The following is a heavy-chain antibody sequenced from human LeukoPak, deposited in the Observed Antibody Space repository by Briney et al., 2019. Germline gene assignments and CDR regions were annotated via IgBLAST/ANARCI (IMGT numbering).Heavy chain of an antibody. CDR2: ISAYNGNT. CDR3: AREPRALWFGEFELYYYYMDV. Sequence: ASVKVSCKASGYTFTSYGISWVRQAPGQGLEWMGWISAYNGNTNYAQKLQGRVTMTTDTSTSTAYMELRSLRSDDTAVYYCAREPRALWFGEFELYYYYMDVWGKGTTVTVSS. CDR1: GYTFTSYG. D-gene: IGHD3-10*01. V-gene: IGHV1-18*01. J-gene: IGHJ6*03.